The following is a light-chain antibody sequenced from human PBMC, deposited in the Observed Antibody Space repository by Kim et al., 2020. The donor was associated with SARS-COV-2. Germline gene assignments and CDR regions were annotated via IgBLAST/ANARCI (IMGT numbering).Light chain of an antibody. CDR2: GAS. Sequence: EIVMTQSPATLSVSPGERATLSCRASQSVSSNLAWYKQKPGQAPRLLIYGASTRATGIPARFSGSGSGTEFTLTIGSLQSEDFAVYYCQQYNNWPADTFGQGTRLEIK. V-gene: IGKV3-15*01. CDR3: QQYNNWPADT. CDR1: QSVSSN. J-gene: IGKJ5*01.